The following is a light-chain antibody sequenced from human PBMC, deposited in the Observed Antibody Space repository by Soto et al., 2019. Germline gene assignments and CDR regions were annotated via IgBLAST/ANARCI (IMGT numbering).Light chain of an antibody. J-gene: IGKJ2*01. Sequence: EIVMTQSPPSLTVTPGEPASISCRSSQRLLHSNGNNFLDWYLQKPGQSPQLLIYLGSNRASGVPDSVSGSGAGTDFTLTISRVEAEDVGVYYCMQALQTPYTFGQGTKLEIK. CDR1: QRLLHSNGNNF. CDR2: LGS. CDR3: MQALQTPYT. V-gene: IGKV2-28*01.